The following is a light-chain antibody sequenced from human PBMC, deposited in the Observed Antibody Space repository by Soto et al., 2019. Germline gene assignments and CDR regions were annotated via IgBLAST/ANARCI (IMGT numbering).Light chain of an antibody. V-gene: IGKV1-5*01. CDR3: QQANSFPHT. CDR1: QTISRS. J-gene: IGKJ5*01. Sequence: DIQMTHSPSTLSASFGDRVTITCRASQTISRSLAWYQQKPGKPPKLLISGASSLESGVPSRFSGSGSGTEFTLTISSLQPDDFATYYCQQANSFPHTFGQGTRLEIK. CDR2: GAS.